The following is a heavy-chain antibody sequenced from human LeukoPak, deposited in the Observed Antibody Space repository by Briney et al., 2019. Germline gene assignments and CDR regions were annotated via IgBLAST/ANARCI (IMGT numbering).Heavy chain of an antibody. CDR2: ISGSGGST. V-gene: IGHV3-23*01. D-gene: IGHD3-16*01. Sequence: GGSLRLSCAASGFTFSTHAMSWVRQAPGKGLEWVSAISGSGGSTYYADSVKGRFTISRDNSKNTLYLQMNSLRAEDTAVYYCAKFGKYYYYMDVWGKGTTVTVSS. CDR3: AKFGKYYYYMDV. J-gene: IGHJ6*03. CDR1: GFTFSTHA.